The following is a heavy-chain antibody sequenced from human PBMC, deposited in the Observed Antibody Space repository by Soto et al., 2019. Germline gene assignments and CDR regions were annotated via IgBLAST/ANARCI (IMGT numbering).Heavy chain of an antibody. J-gene: IGHJ2*01. Sequence: GGSLRLSCAASGFTFSSYAMHWVRQAPGKGLEYVSAISSNGGSTYYADSVKGRFTISRDNSKNTLYLQMGSLRAEDMAVYYCARAQYYYDSSGPTGWYFDLWGRGTLVTVS. CDR1: GFTFSSYA. V-gene: IGHV3-64*02. CDR3: ARAQYYYDSSGPTGWYFDL. CDR2: ISSNGGST. D-gene: IGHD3-22*01.